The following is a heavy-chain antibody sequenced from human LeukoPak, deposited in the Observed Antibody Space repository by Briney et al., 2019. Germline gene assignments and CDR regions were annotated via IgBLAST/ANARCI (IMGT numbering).Heavy chain of an antibody. Sequence: PGGSLRLSCAASGFTFSSYAMSWVRQAPGKGLEWVSAISGSGGSTYYADSVKGRFTISRDNSKNTLYLQMNSLRAEDTAVYYCAKVSLIVVVPAAHYFDYWGQGTLVTVSS. CDR2: ISGSGGST. CDR1: GFTFSSYA. J-gene: IGHJ4*02. CDR3: AKVSLIVVVPAAHYFDY. D-gene: IGHD2-2*01. V-gene: IGHV3-23*01.